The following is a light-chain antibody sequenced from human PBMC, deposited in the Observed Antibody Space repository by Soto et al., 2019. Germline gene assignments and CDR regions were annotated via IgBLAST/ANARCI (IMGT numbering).Light chain of an antibody. CDR2: WAS. V-gene: IGKV4-1*01. Sequence: DVVMTQSPDSLAVSLGERATINCRSSQSVLYPSNNNNYLSWYPQTPGQPPKXXIYWASTRESGVPERFSGSGAGTDCTRTISSLQAEDVEVDYCQQFCYTPRTFGQGTKVDIK. CDR1: QSVLYPSNNNNY. J-gene: IGKJ1*01. CDR3: QQFCYTPRT.